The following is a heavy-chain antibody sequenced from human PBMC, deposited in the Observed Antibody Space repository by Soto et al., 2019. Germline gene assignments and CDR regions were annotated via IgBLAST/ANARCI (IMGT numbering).Heavy chain of an antibody. CDR2: IDSGGST. J-gene: IGHJ6*02. V-gene: IGHV3-53*02. CDR3: ARCSGGSCYYYGMDV. D-gene: IGHD2-15*01. CDR1: GFTVSSNY. Sequence: EVQLVETGGGLIQPGGSLRLSCAASGFTVSSNYMSWVRQAPGKGLEWVSVIDSGGSTYYADSVKGRFTISRDNSKNTLYLQMNSLRAEDTAVYYFARCSGGSCYYYGMDVWGQGTKVTVYS.